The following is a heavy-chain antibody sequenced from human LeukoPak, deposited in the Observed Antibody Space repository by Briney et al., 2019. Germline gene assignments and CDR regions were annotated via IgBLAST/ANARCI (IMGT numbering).Heavy chain of an antibody. V-gene: IGHV1-18*04. CDR3: ARDWSFGSGSYNNLFDP. D-gene: IGHD3-10*01. CDR1: GYTFTSYG. J-gene: IGHJ5*02. Sequence: GASVKVSCKASGYTFTSYGISWVRQAPGQELEWTGWISAYNGNTNYAQKLQGRVTMTTDTSTSTAYMELRSLRSDDTAVYYCARDWSFGSGSYNNLFDPWGQGTLVTVSS. CDR2: ISAYNGNT.